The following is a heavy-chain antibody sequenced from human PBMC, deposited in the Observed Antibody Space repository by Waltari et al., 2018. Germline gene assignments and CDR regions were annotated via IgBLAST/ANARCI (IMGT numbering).Heavy chain of an antibody. CDR1: GFTFSSYW. CDR2: IKQDGSEK. CDR3: ALYSGSPPYYFDY. D-gene: IGHD1-26*01. Sequence: EVQLVESGGGLVQPGGSLRLSCAASGFTFSSYWMSWVRQAPGKGLEWVANIKQDGSEKYYVDSVKGRFTISRDNAKNSLYLQMNSLRAEDTAVYYCALYSGSPPYYFDYWGQGTLVTVSS. V-gene: IGHV3-7*01. J-gene: IGHJ4*02.